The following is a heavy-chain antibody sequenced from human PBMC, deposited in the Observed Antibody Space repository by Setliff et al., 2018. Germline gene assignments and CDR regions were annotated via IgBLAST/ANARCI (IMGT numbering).Heavy chain of an antibody. CDR3: ARSKSSSGWFQGYFDY. D-gene: IGHD6-19*01. CDR1: GGSISSSSYY. CDR2: IYYSGST. Sequence: PSETLSLTCTVSGGSISSSSYYWGWIRQPPGKGLEWIGSIYYSGSTYYNPSPKSRVTISVDTSKNQFSLKLSSVTAADTAVYYCARSKSSSGWFQGYFDYWGQGTLVTVSS. V-gene: IGHV4-39*07. J-gene: IGHJ4*02.